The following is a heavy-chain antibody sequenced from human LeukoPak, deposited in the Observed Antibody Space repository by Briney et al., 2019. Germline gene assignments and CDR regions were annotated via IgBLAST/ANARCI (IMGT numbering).Heavy chain of an antibody. CDR1: GGTFSSYA. Sequence: SVKVSCKASGGTFSSYAISWVRQAPGQGLEWMGGIIPIFGTTNYAQKFQGRVTITADESTSTAYMELSSLRSEDTAVYYWARGDRMGYYYYMDVWGKGTTVTVSS. J-gene: IGHJ6*03. CDR3: ARGDRMGYYYYMDV. CDR2: IIPIFGTT. V-gene: IGHV1-69*13. D-gene: IGHD2-21*01.